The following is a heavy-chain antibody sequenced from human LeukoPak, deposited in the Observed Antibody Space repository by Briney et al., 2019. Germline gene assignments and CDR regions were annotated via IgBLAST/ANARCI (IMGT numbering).Heavy chain of an antibody. J-gene: IGHJ3*02. D-gene: IGHD5-18*01. CDR1: GLTVSSNC. CDR3: ARVYRDAFDI. V-gene: IGHV3-53*01. Sequence: GGSLRLSCAASGLTVSSNCMSWVRQAPGKGLEWVSFIYSGGSTYYTDSVKGRFTISRDNAKNSLYLQMNSLRAEDTALYYCARVYRDAFDIWGQGTMVTVSS. CDR2: IYSGGST.